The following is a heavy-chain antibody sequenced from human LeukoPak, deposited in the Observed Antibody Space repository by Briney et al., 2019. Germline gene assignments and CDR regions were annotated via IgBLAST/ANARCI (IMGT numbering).Heavy chain of an antibody. Sequence: GGSLRLSCAASGFTFSSYSMNWVRQAPRKGLEWVSSISSSSSYIYYADSVKGRFTISRDNAKNSLYLQMNSLRAEDTAVYYCAGDGGYGLLFDYWGQGTLVTVSS. D-gene: IGHD5-18*01. V-gene: IGHV3-21*01. CDR1: GFTFSSYS. J-gene: IGHJ4*02. CDR2: ISSSSSYI. CDR3: AGDGGYGLLFDY.